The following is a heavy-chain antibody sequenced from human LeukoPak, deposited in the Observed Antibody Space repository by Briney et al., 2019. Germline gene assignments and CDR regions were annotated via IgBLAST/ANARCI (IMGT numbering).Heavy chain of an antibody. CDR1: GYTFTSCD. Sequence: GASVKVSCKASGYTFTSCDINWVRQATGQGLEWMGWMNPNSGNTGYAQKFQGRVTMTRNTSISTAYMELSSLRSEDTAVYYCARGYYTRVGATIFDYWGQGTLVTVSS. J-gene: IGHJ4*02. CDR3: ARGYYTRVGATIFDY. V-gene: IGHV1-8*01. D-gene: IGHD1-26*01. CDR2: MNPNSGNT.